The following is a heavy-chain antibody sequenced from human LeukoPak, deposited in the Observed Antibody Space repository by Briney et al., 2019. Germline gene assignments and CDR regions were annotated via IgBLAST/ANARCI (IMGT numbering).Heavy chain of an antibody. CDR3: AKGNYGYYFDY. J-gene: IGHJ4*02. Sequence: GGSLRLSCAASGFTFDAYVMNWVRRTPGKGLEWVSTIGGSGISKYYADSVQGRFTISRDNSKNTLYLQMNNLRAEDTAVYYCAKGNYGYYFDYWGQGTLVIVSS. CDR2: IGGSGISK. V-gene: IGHV3-23*01. D-gene: IGHD3-16*01. CDR1: GFTFDAYV.